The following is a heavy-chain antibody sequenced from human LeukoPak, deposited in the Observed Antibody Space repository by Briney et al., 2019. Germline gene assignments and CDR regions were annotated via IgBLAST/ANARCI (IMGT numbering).Heavy chain of an antibody. CDR1: GFTFSSYA. J-gene: IGHJ6*02. Sequence: GGSLRLSCAASGFTFSSYAMSWVRQAPGKGLEWVSAISGSGGSTYYADSVKGRFTISRDNSKNTLYLQMNSLRAEDTAVYYCAKPLGAAGTFIFYYYYGMDVWGQGTTVTVSS. CDR3: AKPLGAAGTFIFYYYYGMDV. D-gene: IGHD6-13*01. V-gene: IGHV3-23*01. CDR2: ISGSGGST.